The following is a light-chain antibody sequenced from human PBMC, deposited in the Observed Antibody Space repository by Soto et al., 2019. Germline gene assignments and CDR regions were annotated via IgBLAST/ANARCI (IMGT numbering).Light chain of an antibody. CDR3: SSYTSSTSLV. V-gene: IGLV2-14*01. Sequence: QSALTQPASVSGSPGQSITISCTGTSSDVGGYNYVSWYQQHPGKAPKLMIYEVSNRPSGISNRFSGSKSGNTASLTISGLQAEDAAYYYCSSYTSSTSLVFGEGTQLTVL. CDR2: EVS. J-gene: IGLJ3*02. CDR1: SSDVGGYNY.